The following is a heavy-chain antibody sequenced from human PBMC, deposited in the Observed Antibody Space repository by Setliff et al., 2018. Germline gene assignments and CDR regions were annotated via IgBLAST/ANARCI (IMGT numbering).Heavy chain of an antibody. Sequence: PSETLSLTCSVSGGSISSSSCYWDWIRQPPGKGLEWIASIYYSGSTYYNPSLKSRVTISVDTSKNQFSLKLSSVTAADTAVYYCSRSEDSNRRHYYMDVWGKGTTVTVSS. J-gene: IGHJ6*03. CDR1: GGSISSSSCY. D-gene: IGHD6-13*01. CDR2: IYYSGST. V-gene: IGHV4-39*01. CDR3: SRSEDSNRRHYYMDV.